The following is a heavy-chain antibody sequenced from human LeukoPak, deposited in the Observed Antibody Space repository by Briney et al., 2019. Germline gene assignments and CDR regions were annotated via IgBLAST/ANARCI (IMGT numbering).Heavy chain of an antibody. CDR2: ISGSGDTT. J-gene: IGHJ3*02. V-gene: IGHV3-23*01. Sequence: GGSLRLSCAAAGFTFRRYSMNWVRQAPGKGLEWVSSISGSGDTTYYADSVRGRFTISRDNSKNTLFLQIHFLRVDDTAVYYCAKGLSAVTSRPDDTFDIWGQGTMVIVSS. CDR1: GFTFRRYS. CDR3: AKGLSAVTSRPDDTFDI. D-gene: IGHD4-17*01.